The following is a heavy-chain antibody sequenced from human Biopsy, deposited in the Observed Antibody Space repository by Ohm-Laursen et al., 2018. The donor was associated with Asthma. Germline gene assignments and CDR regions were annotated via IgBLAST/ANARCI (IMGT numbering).Heavy chain of an antibody. D-gene: IGHD3-10*01. V-gene: IGHV4-61*01. J-gene: IGHJ6*02. CDR3: ARGPNYHGSGRAPIGMDV. Sequence: GTLSRTCTVSGGSVSTGSYYWSWIRQPPGKGLEWLGYIYYTGSDNYNPSLKSRVTISVDTSKNQYSLRLNSVTAADTAVYYCARGPNYHGSGRAPIGMDVWGQGTTVTVSS. CDR1: GGSVSTGSYY. CDR2: IYYTGSD.